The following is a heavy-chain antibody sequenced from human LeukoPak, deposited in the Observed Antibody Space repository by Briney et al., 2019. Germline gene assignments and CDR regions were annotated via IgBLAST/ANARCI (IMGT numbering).Heavy chain of an antibody. Sequence: SQTLSLTCTVSGGSISSGDYYWSWIRQPPGKGLEWIGYIYYSGSTYYNPPLKSRVTISVDTSKNQFSLKLSSVTAADTAVYYCARTSLSYAVWFGEFLSEDYAFDIWGQGTMVTVSS. J-gene: IGHJ3*02. D-gene: IGHD3-10*01. CDR2: IYYSGST. V-gene: IGHV4-30-4*01. CDR3: ARTSLSYAVWFGEFLSEDYAFDI. CDR1: GGSISSGDYY.